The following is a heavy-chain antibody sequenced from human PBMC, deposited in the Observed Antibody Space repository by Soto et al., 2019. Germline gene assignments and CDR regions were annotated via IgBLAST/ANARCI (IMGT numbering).Heavy chain of an antibody. J-gene: IGHJ4*02. V-gene: IGHV1-18*01. Sequence: GAPVKVSWTASGYTFTIYGITGVRQAPGQGLEWMGWISAYNGNTDYAQKLQGRVTMTTDTSTSTAYMELRSLRSDDTAVYYCARADAIFGVVTAFDYWGQGTLVTVSS. CDR3: ARADAIFGVVTAFDY. CDR1: GYTFTIYG. D-gene: IGHD3-3*01. CDR2: ISAYNGNT.